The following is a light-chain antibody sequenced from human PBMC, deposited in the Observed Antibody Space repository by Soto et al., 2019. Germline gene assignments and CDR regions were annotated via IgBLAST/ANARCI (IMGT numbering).Light chain of an antibody. V-gene: IGKV3-11*01. Sequence: LTLSPDNLSFSPGGSATLSCTTKRSVSSYLAWYQQKPGQAPRLLIYDTSSRATGIPARFSGGGSGTDFTLTISRLEPEDFAVYYCQQHGSWPRTFGQGTKVDI. CDR2: DTS. J-gene: IGKJ1*01. CDR3: QQHGSWPRT. CDR1: RSVSSY.